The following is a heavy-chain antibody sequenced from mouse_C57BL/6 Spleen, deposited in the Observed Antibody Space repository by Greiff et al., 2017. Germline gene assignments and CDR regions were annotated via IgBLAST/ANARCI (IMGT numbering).Heavy chain of an antibody. Sequence: QVRLQQPGAELVKPGASVKLSCKASGYTFTSYWMQWVKQRPGQGLEWIGEIDPSDSYTNYNQKFKGKATLTVDTSSSTAYMQLSSLTSEDSAVYYCARRATVVAPDYWGQGTTLTVSS. CDR2: IDPSDSYT. CDR3: ARRATVVAPDY. J-gene: IGHJ2*01. CDR1: GYTFTSYW. D-gene: IGHD1-1*01. V-gene: IGHV1-50*01.